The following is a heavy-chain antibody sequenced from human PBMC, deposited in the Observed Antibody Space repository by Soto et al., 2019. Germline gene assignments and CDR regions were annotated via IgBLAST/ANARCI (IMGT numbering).Heavy chain of an antibody. CDR1: GYSFTSYW. V-gene: IGHV5-51*01. Sequence: GESLKISCKGSGYSFTSYWIGWVRQMPGKGLEWMGIIYPGDSDTRYSPSFQGQVTISADKSISTAYLQWSSLKASDTAMYYCARGLIFGVVMEYYFDYWGQGTLVTVSS. CDR2: IYPGDSDT. D-gene: IGHD3-3*01. J-gene: IGHJ4*02. CDR3: ARGLIFGVVMEYYFDY.